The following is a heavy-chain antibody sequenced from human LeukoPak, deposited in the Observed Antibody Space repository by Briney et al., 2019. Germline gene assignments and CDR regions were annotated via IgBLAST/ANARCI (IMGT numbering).Heavy chain of an antibody. CDR2: ISSSGTTI. CDR1: GSTFSDYY. J-gene: IGHJ3*02. Sequence: PGGSLRLSCAASGSTFSDYYMSWIRQAPGKGLEWVSYISSSGTTIYYADSVKGRFTIYRDNAKNSLYLQMNSLRAEDTAVYYCARIKGYTRFDIWGQGTMVTVSS. D-gene: IGHD1-14*01. CDR3: ARIKGYTRFDI. V-gene: IGHV3-11*04.